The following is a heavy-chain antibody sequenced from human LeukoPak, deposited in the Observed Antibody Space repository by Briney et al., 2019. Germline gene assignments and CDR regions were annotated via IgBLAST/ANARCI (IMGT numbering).Heavy chain of an antibody. CDR1: GFTVSSNY. J-gene: IGHJ6*02. D-gene: IGHD6-19*01. CDR3: ARDGSDDPYYYYGMDV. Sequence: GGSLRLSCAASGFTVSSNYMSWVRQAPGKGLEWVSVIYSGGSTYYADSVKGRFTISRDNSKNTLYLQMNSLRAEDTAVNYCARDGSDDPYYYYGMDVWGQGTTVTVSS. V-gene: IGHV3-53*01. CDR2: IYSGGST.